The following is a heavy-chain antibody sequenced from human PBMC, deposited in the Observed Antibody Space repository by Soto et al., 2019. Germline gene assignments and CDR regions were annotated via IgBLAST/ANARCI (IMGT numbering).Heavy chain of an antibody. CDR2: IYYSGST. Sequence: SETLSLTCTVSGGSISNADYYWSWVRQPPGKGLEWIGCIYYSGSTYYNPSLKSRVTISLDTSKNQFSLKLSSVTAADTAVYYCARDRYYDIWSGMDVWGQGTTVTVSS. V-gene: IGHV4-30-4*01. CDR1: GGSISNADYY. D-gene: IGHD3-3*01. J-gene: IGHJ6*02. CDR3: ARDRYYDIWSGMDV.